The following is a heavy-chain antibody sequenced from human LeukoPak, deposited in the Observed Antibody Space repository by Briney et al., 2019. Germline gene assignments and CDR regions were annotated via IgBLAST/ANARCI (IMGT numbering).Heavy chain of an antibody. CDR2: ISSSSSYI. V-gene: IGHV3-21*01. J-gene: IGHJ5*02. Sequence: GGSLRLSCAASGVTFSSYSMNWVRQAPGKGLEWVSSISSSSSYIYYADSVKGRFTISRDNAKNSLYLQMTSLRAEDTAVYYCARDGVGYSSSRGWFDPWGQGTLVTVSS. CDR3: ARDGVGYSSSRGWFDP. D-gene: IGHD6-13*01. CDR1: GVTFSSYS.